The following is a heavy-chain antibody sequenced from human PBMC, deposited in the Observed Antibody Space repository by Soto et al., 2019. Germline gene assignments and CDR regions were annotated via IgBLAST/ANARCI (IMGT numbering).Heavy chain of an antibody. CDR3: ASTASYGSDGGGMDV. CDR1: GGSSRSGGYY. D-gene: IGHD3-10*01. J-gene: IGHJ6*02. V-gene: IGHV4-31*03. CDR2: IYYSGST. Sequence: ASETLSLTCTVSGGSSRSGGYYWSWIRQHPGKGLEWIGYIYYSGSTYYNPSLKSRVTISVDTSKNQFSLKLSSVTAADTAVYYCASTASYGSDGGGMDVWGQGTTVTVSS.